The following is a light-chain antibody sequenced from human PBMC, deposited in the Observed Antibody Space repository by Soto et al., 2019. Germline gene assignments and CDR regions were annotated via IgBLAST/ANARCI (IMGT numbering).Light chain of an antibody. Sequence: QSALPQPPSASGSPGQSVAISCTGTSSDVGGYNYVSWYQQHPGKAPKLMIYEVNKRPSGVPDRFSGSKSGNTASLTVSGLQAEDEADYYCSSYAGSSNVFGTGTKLTVL. J-gene: IGLJ1*01. CDR3: SSYAGSSNV. CDR1: SSDVGGYNY. CDR2: EVN. V-gene: IGLV2-8*01.